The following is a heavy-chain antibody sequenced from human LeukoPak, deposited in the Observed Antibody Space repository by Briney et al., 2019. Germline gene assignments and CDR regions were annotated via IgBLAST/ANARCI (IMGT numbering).Heavy chain of an antibody. D-gene: IGHD3-22*01. CDR1: GFTFSNYN. V-gene: IGHV3-11*01. CDR3: ARDLSDYYDSSGP. Sequence: GGSLRLSCAASGFTFSNYNLIWVRQAPGKGLEWVSYISSSGSTIYYADSVKGRFTISRDNAKNSLYLQMNSLRAEDTAVYYCARDLSDYYDSSGPWGQGTLVTVSS. J-gene: IGHJ5*02. CDR2: ISSSGSTI.